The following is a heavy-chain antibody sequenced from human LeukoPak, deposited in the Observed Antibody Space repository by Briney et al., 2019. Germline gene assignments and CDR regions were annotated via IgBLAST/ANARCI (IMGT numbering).Heavy chain of an antibody. CDR2: MSGSDGST. CDR1: GFTFSSYW. D-gene: IGHD3-9*01. CDR3: AKDLHLRYFDWLPGDSFDV. J-gene: IGHJ3*01. V-gene: IGHV3-23*01. Sequence: GGSLRLSCAASGFTFSSYWMSWVRQAPGKGLEWVSSMSGSDGSTYYVDSVKGRFTISRDNSKNTLYLQMNSLRAEDTAVYYCAKDLHLRYFDWLPGDSFDVWGQGTMVTVSS.